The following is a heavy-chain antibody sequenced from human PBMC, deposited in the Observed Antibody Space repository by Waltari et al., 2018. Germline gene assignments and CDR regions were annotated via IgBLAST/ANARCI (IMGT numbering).Heavy chain of an antibody. D-gene: IGHD3-10*01. CDR3: ARHSRITMVQGGMGWYDP. CDR2: IYHSGST. J-gene: IGHJ5*02. Sequence: QVQLQESGPGLVKPSETLSLTCAVSGYSISSGYCWGWVRQPPGKGLEWLGRIYHSGSTYYHTGIKSRVTISVDTSTIQFYLTLSSVSAADTAVYYCARHSRITMVQGGMGWYDPWGQGTLVTVSS. CDR1: GYSISSGYC. V-gene: IGHV4-38-2*01.